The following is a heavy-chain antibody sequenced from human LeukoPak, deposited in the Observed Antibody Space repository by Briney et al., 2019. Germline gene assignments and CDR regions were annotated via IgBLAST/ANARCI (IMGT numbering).Heavy chain of an antibody. CDR1: GVSISSYY. V-gene: IGHV4-59*01. J-gene: IGHJ2*01. CDR3: ARDRPGSYWYFDL. D-gene: IGHD3-10*01. Sequence: SETLSLTCTVSGVSISSYYWSWIRQPPGKGLEWVGHIYYLGSTNYNPSLKSRVTISIDTSKNYFSLKVNSVIAADMAVYYCARDRPGSYWYFDLWGRGTLVTVSS. CDR2: IYYLGST.